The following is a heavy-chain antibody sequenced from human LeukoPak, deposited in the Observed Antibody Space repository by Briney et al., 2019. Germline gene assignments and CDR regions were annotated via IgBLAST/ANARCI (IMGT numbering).Heavy chain of an antibody. CDR1: GFSLRSYE. CDR3: AKAGGWTNYFDY. V-gene: IGHV3-21*04. Sequence: GGSLRLSCVVSGFSLRSYEMNWVRQPPGKGLEWVSSISSSSSYIYYADSVKGRFTISRDNAKNSLYLQMNSLRAEDTAVYYCAKAGGWTNYFDYWGQGTLVTVSS. J-gene: IGHJ4*02. D-gene: IGHD6-19*01. CDR2: ISSSSSYI.